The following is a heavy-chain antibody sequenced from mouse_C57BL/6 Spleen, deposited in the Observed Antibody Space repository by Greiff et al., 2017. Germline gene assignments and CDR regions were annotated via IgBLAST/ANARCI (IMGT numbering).Heavy chain of an antibody. D-gene: IGHD1-1*01. CDR3: TNYGTGYFDY. V-gene: IGHV1-15*01. Sequence: QVQLKQSGAELVRPGASVTLSCKASGYTFTDYEMHWVKQTPVHGLEWIGAIDPETGGTAYNQKFKGKAILTADKSSSTAYMELRSLTSEDSAVYYCTNYGTGYFDYWGQGTTLTVSS. CDR1: GYTFTDYE. CDR2: IDPETGGT. J-gene: IGHJ2*01.